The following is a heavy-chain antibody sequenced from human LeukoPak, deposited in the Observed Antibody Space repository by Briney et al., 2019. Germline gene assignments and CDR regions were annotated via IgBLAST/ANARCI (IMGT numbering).Heavy chain of an antibody. V-gene: IGHV4-34*01. CDR3: ARTPPPVAGSRGIDY. J-gene: IGHJ4*02. CDR2: INHSGST. Sequence: PSETLSLTCAVYGGSFSGYYWSWIRQPPGKGLEWIGEINHSGSTNYNPSLKSRVTISVDTPKNQFSLKLSSVTAADTAVYYCARTPPPVAGSRGIDYWGQGTLVTVSS. CDR1: GGSFSGYY. D-gene: IGHD6-19*01.